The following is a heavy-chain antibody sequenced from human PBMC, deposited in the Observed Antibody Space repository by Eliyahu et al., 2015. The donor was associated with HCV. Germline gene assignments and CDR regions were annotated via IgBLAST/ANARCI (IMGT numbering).Heavy chain of an antibody. D-gene: IGHD3-3*01. Sequence: QEHLVQSGAEVKKPGASVKVXCKASGFPFRQYYVHWVRQAPGQGLXWVGRINPNSGATTYAQKFQGRVTMTGDTSVSTAYMELSGLRSDDTAVYYCARDIMADDFWSGYLDYWGQGTLVTVSS. CDR2: INPNSGAT. J-gene: IGHJ4*02. V-gene: IGHV1-2*06. CDR1: GFPFRQYY. CDR3: ARDIMADDFWSGYLDY.